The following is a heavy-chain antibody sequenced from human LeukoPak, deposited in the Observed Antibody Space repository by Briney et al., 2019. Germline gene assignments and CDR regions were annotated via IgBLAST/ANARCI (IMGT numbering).Heavy chain of an antibody. J-gene: IGHJ3*02. CDR1: GGSFSGYY. V-gene: IGHV4-34*01. CDR2: INHRGST. CDR3: AKSNGYGLIDI. D-gene: IGHD3-10*01. Sequence: SETLSLTCAVYGGSFSGYYWNWIRQPPGKGREWIGEINHRGSTNYNTSLKSRVTISVDTHKNQFSLKLSSVTAADTAVYYCAKSNGYGLIDIWGQGTMVTVSS.